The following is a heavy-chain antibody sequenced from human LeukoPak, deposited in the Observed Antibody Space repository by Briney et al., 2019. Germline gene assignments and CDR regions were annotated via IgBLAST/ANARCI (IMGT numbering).Heavy chain of an antibody. D-gene: IGHD6-13*01. Sequence: GGSLRLSCAASGFTLCTYWMSWVRQAPGRGLEWVANIKEDGSEAVYVDSVRGRFTISRDNAKNSLFLQIHTLRAEDAGVYYCARDPYSMTWSYGMDVWGQGTTVTVSS. CDR2: IKEDGSEA. J-gene: IGHJ6*02. V-gene: IGHV3-7*05. CDR1: GFTLCTYW. CDR3: ARDPYSMTWSYGMDV.